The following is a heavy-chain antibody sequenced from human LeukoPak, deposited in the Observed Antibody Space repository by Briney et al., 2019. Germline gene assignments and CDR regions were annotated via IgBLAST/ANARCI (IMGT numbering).Heavy chain of an antibody. CDR2: ISAYNGNT. J-gene: IGHJ4*02. Sequence: GASLKVSCKASGYTFTSYGISWVRQAPGQGLEWRRWISAYNGNTNYAQKLQGRVTMTTDTSTSTAYMELRSLRSDDTAVYYCARDRISMITFGGVIGGTGYWGQGTLVTVSS. D-gene: IGHD3-16*02. CDR3: ARDRISMITFGGVIGGTGY. V-gene: IGHV1-18*01. CDR1: GYTFTSYG.